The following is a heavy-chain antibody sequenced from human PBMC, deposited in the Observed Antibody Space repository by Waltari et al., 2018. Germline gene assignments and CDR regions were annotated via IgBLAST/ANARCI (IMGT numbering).Heavy chain of an antibody. J-gene: IGHJ4*02. V-gene: IGHV3-30*16. CDR1: GFTFSSYA. CDR3: ARGVLHDFWSGHGWEYYFDY. CDR2: ISYDGSNK. D-gene: IGHD3-3*01. Sequence: QVQLVESGGGVVQPGRSLRLSCAASGFTFSSYAMHWVRQASGKGLVWVAVISYDGSNKYYADSVKGRFTISRDNSKNTLYLQMNSLRAEDTAVYYCARGVLHDFWSGHGWEYYFDYWGQGTLVTVSS.